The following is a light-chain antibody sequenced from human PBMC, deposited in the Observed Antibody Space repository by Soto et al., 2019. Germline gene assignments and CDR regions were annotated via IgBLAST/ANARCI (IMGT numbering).Light chain of an antibody. V-gene: IGKV1-39*01. J-gene: IGKJ5*01. CDR1: QSITDY. CDR2: AAS. Sequence: DIQMTQSPSSLSASGGDRVTITCRASQSITDYLNWYQQKPGKAPKLLIYAASSLQSGVPSRFSASGSGTDFTLTISRLQPEDFATYFCQQTYITPFTFGQGTRLEIK. CDR3: QQTYITPFT.